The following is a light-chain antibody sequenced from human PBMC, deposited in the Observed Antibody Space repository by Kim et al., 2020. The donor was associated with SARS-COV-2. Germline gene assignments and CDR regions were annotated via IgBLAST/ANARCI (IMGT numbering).Light chain of an antibody. CDR1: QSLLYSNGSHY. CDR2: LGS. CDR3: MQTLQTTWT. J-gene: IGKJ1*01. V-gene: IGKV2-28*01. Sequence: PASISCRSSQSLLYSNGSHYLDWYLQRPGQSPQLLIYLGSHRASGVPGRFSGSGSGTDFTLKISRVEAEDVGVYFCMQTLQTTWTFGQGTKVDIK.